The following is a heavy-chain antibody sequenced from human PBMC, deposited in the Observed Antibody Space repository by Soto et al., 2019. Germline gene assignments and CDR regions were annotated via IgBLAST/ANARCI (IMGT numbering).Heavy chain of an antibody. CDR3: ASNYGGGSGVND. CDR1: GFTFSDSY. V-gene: IGHV3-11*05. CDR2: VNSLGTYM. Sequence: VQLVESGGGLVKPGGSLRLSCAASGFTFSDSYMSWIRQSPGKGMEWLSYVNSLGTYMKYADSVRGRFTISRDNAQNSLYLEMTRLTVDETAVYYCASNYGGGSGVNDRGQGTQVTVSS. J-gene: IGHJ4*02. D-gene: IGHD4-17*01.